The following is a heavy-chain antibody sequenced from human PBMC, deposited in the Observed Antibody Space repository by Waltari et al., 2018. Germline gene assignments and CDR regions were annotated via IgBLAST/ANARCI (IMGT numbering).Heavy chain of an antibody. CDR2: VHQRGRT. CDR3: AADRGRGSYFDY. CDR1: RASLANSYW. J-gene: IGHJ4*02. Sequence: QVQLQEAGPGLVKPSGTLSLTCAVSRASLANSYWWGWVRQPPGKGVVCIGQVHQRGRTNYNPSLEIRGTVSMDTANNRFSMRLTSATAADTAVYYCAADRGRGSYFDYWGQGTLVTVSP. V-gene: IGHV4-4*02. D-gene: IGHD3-10*01.